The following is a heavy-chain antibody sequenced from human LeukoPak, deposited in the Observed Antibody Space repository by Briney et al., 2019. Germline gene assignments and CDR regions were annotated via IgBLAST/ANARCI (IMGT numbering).Heavy chain of an antibody. V-gene: IGHV3-53*01. CDR3: ARSGYSSSWYAGGYFDY. CDR1: GFTVSSNY. J-gene: IGHJ4*02. CDR2: IYSGGST. Sequence: GGSLRLSCAASGFTVSSNYMSWVRQAPGKGLEWVSVIYSGGSTYYADSVKGRFTISRDNSKNTLYLQMNSLRAEDTAVYYCARSGYSSSWYAGGYFDYWGQRTLVTVSS. D-gene: IGHD6-13*01.